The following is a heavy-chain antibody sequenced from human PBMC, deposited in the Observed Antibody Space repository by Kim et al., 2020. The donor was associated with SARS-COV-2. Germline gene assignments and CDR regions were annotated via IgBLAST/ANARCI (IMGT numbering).Heavy chain of an antibody. CDR3: ARRGTGYPTRFVDY. J-gene: IGHJ4*01. D-gene: IGHD3-9*01. V-gene: IGHV4-39*01. Sequence: SETLSLTCTISGDSIGSGRHYWGWIRQPPGKGLEWLGSLFYSGSTNYSPSLTSRVTISLGTSKNQFSLRLTSVTAADTATCYCARRGTGYPTRFVDYWG. CDR2: LFYSGST. CDR1: GDSIGSGRHY.